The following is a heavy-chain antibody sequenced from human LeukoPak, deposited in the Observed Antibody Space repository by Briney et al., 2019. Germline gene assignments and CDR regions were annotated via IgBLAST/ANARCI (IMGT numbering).Heavy chain of an antibody. CDR3: ARLAISSIWSVYFDY. D-gene: IGHD6-13*01. CDR2: IYHGDSNN. J-gene: IGHJ4*02. Sequence: HGESLKISGKGFGYRFTRYWIGGVGQMPGKGLEWMGIIYHGDSNNRYSPSFQGQVTISADKPISTAYLQWSSLKASDTAMYYCARLAISSIWSVYFDYWGQGTLVTVSS. CDR1: GYRFTRYW. V-gene: IGHV5-51*01.